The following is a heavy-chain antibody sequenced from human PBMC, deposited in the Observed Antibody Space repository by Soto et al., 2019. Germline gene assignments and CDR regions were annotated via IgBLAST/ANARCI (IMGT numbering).Heavy chain of an antibody. CDR1: GYSFAGYW. Sequence: GESLKISCKGSGYSFAGYWITWVRQKPGKGLEGMGRIDPSDSQTYYSPSFRGHVTISVTKSIATVFLQWSSLRASDTAMYYCARQIYDSDTGPNFQYYFDSWGQGTPVTVSS. CDR3: ARQIYDSDTGPNFQYYFDS. CDR2: IDPSDSQT. V-gene: IGHV5-10-1*01. J-gene: IGHJ4*02. D-gene: IGHD3-22*01.